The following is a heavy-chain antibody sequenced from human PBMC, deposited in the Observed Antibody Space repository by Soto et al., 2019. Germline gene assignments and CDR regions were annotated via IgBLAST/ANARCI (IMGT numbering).Heavy chain of an antibody. D-gene: IGHD6-6*01. Sequence: ASVKVSCKASGYTFTSYDINCVRQATGQGLEWMGWMNPNSGNTGYAQKFQGRVTMTRNTSISTAYMELSSLRSEDTAVYYCARCLSRIAARARWFDPWGQGTLVTVSS. J-gene: IGHJ5*02. V-gene: IGHV1-8*01. CDR2: MNPNSGNT. CDR3: ARCLSRIAARARWFDP. CDR1: GYTFTSYD.